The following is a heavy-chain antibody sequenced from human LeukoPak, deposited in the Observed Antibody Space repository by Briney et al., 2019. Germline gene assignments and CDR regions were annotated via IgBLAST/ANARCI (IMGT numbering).Heavy chain of an antibody. V-gene: IGHV3-7*03. D-gene: IGHD5-12*01. Sequence: GGSLRLSCAASGFTFSSYWMSWVRQAPGKGLEWVANIKQDGSEKYYVDSVKGRFTTSRDNAKNSLYLQMNSLRAEDTAVYYCTRESAYSGYDYWGQGTLVTVSS. CDR3: TRESAYSGYDY. CDR1: GFTFSSYW. J-gene: IGHJ4*02. CDR2: IKQDGSEK.